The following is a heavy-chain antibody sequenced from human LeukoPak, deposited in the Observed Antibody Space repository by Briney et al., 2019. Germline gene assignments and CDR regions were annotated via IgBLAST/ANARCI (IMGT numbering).Heavy chain of an antibody. CDR3: ARAEVIVGTTGFDY. Sequence: ASVKVSCKASGYTFISYYMHWVRQAPGQGRKWMGIINPSGGSTNYAQKFQGRVTMTRDTSTSTVYMELSSLRSEDTAVYYCARAEVIVGTTGFDYWGQGTLVTVSS. V-gene: IGHV1-46*01. CDR1: GYTFISYY. J-gene: IGHJ4*02. D-gene: IGHD1-26*01. CDR2: INPSGGST.